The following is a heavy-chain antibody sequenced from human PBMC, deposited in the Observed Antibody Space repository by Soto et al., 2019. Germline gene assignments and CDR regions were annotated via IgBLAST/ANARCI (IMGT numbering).Heavy chain of an antibody. J-gene: IGHJ5*02. D-gene: IGHD2-2*01. CDR3: ARVIVAVPAAGPSWFDP. CDR1: GGSLSGYY. Sequence: SETLSLTCAVYGGSLSGYYWIWIRQPPGKGLEWIGEISHSGSTNYNASLKSRVTISVDTSKKQFSLNLKSVTAADTAVYYCARVIVAVPAAGPSWFDPWGQGTLVTVSS. V-gene: IGHV4-34*01. CDR2: ISHSGST.